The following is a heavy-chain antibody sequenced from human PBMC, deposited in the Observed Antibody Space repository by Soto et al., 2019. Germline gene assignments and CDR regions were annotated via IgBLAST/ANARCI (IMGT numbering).Heavy chain of an antibody. J-gene: IGHJ4*02. V-gene: IGHV3-30-3*01. CDR1: GFTFSSYA. CDR2: ISYDGSNK. CDR3: ARDESPRQYDYFDY. Sequence: QVQLVESGGGVVQPGRSLRLSCAASGFTFSSYAMHWVRQAPGKGLEWVAVISYDGSNKYYADSVKGRFTISRDNSKNPLYRQMNSPRAEDTTVYYCARDESPRQYDYFDYWGQGTLVTFSS. D-gene: IGHD2-2*01.